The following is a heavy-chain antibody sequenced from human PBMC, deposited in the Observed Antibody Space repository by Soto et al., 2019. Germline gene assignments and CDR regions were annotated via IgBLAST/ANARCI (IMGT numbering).Heavy chain of an antibody. D-gene: IGHD5-18*01. V-gene: IGHV1-69*13. J-gene: IGHJ4*02. CDR3: ARGAMANFDY. CDR1: GGTFGSQG. Sequence: SVKVSCKASGGTFGSQGIAWVRQAPGQGLEWMGGFIAMLGTPTYAKKVQGRATISADESLTSSYLELRSLRSEDTGVYFCARGAMANFDYWRQGTVVTVSS. CDR2: FIAMLGTP.